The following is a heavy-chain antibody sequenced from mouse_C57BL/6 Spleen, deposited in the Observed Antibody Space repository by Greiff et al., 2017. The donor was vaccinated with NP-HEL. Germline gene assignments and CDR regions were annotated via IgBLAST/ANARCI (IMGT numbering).Heavy chain of an antibody. CDR3: ARWDYYGSSFIYYFDY. CDR1: GYAFSSYW. Sequence: VQRVESGAELVKPGASVKISCKASGYAFSSYWMNWVKQRPGKGLEWIGQIYPGDGDTNYNGKFKGKATLTADKSSSTAYMQLSSLTSEDSAVYFCARWDYYGSSFIYYFDYWGQGTTLTVSS. CDR2: IYPGDGDT. V-gene: IGHV1-80*01. J-gene: IGHJ2*01. D-gene: IGHD1-1*01.